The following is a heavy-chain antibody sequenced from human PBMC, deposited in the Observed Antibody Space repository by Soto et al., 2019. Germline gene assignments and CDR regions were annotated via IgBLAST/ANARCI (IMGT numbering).Heavy chain of an antibody. Sequence: PSETLSLTCAVYRGSFSGYYWSWIRQPPGKGLEWIGEINHSGSTNYNPSLKSRVTISVDTSKNQFSLELSSVTAADTAVYYCERAVRGWHAYWGQGTLVSGSS. V-gene: IGHV4-34*01. CDR2: INHSGST. CDR1: RGSFSGYY. CDR3: ERAVRGWHAY. D-gene: IGHD6-19*01. J-gene: IGHJ4*02.